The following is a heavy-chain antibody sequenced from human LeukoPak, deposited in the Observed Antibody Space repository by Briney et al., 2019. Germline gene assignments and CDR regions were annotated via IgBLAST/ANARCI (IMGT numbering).Heavy chain of an antibody. D-gene: IGHD6-19*01. J-gene: IGHJ4*02. CDR1: GFTVSSNY. CDR3: VKDLASSGGGGY. V-gene: IGHV3-53*05. Sequence: GGSLRLSCAASGFTVSSNYVSWVRQAPGKGLEWVSVIYSGGSTYYADSVKGRFTISRDNSKNTLYLQMSSLRAEDTAVYYCVKDLASSGGGGYWGQGTLVTVTS. CDR2: IYSGGST.